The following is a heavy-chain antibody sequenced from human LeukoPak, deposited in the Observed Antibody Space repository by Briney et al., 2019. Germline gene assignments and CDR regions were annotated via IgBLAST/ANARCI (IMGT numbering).Heavy chain of an antibody. D-gene: IGHD5-24*01. J-gene: IGHJ4*02. V-gene: IGHV3-53*01. CDR2: IYNGGNT. CDR1: GFTFSDYY. Sequence: GGSLRLSCAASGFTFSDYYMSWVRQAPGKGLEWVSIIYNGGNTYYADSVKGRFTISRDNSKNTLFLQMNSLRAEDTAVYYCARASARRDAQNSYYFDYWGQGTLVTVSS. CDR3: ARASARRDAQNSYYFDY.